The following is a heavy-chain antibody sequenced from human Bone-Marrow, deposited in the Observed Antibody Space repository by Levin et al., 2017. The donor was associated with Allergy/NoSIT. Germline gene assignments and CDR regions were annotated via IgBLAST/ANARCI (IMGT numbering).Heavy chain of an antibody. Sequence: SETLSLTCTVSGGSISSSYYWGWIRQPPGKGLEWIGSIYYSGSTYYNPSLKSRVTISVDTSKNQFSLKLSSVTAADTAVYYGARDSPRITMIVVMGNWFDPWGQGTLVTVSS. J-gene: IGHJ5*02. CDR3: ARDSPRITMIVVMGNWFDP. D-gene: IGHD3-22*01. CDR1: GGSISSSYY. CDR2: IYYSGST. V-gene: IGHV4-39*07.